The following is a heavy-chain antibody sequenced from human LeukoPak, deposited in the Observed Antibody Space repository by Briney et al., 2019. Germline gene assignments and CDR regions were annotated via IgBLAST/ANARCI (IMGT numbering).Heavy chain of an antibody. CDR2: IFPSGGEI. CDR1: GFTFSTFA. D-gene: IGHD1-26*01. Sequence: PGGSLRLSCAASGFTFSTFAMIWVRQPPGKGLEWVSSIFPSGGEIHYADSVRGRFTISRDNSKSTLSLQMNSLRAEDTAVYYCARWGSYRGFDYWGQGTLVTVSS. V-gene: IGHV3-23*01. CDR3: ARWGSYRGFDY. J-gene: IGHJ4*02.